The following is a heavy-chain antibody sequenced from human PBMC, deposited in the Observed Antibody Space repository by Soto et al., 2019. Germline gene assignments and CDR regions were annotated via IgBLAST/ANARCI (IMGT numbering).Heavy chain of an antibody. V-gene: IGHV3-33*01. Sequence: QVQLVESGGGVVQPGRSLRLSCAASGFTFSSYGMHWVRQAPGKGLEWVAVIWYDGSNKYYADSVKGRFTISRDNSKNTLYLQMNSLRAEETAVYYCARDMSLLWFGESPYGMDVWGQGTTVTVSS. CDR2: IWYDGSNK. CDR3: ARDMSLLWFGESPYGMDV. D-gene: IGHD3-10*01. CDR1: GFTFSSYG. J-gene: IGHJ6*02.